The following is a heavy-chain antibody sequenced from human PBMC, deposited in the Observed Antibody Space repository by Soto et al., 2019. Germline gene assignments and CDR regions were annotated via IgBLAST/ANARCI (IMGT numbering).Heavy chain of an antibody. Sequence: QVQLVQSGAEVKKPGGSVKVSCKASGYTFTSYDINWVRQATGQGLEWMGWMNPNSGNTGYAQKFQGRVTMTRNTSISTAYMELSSLRSEDTAVYYCARSVEWLASFDYWGQGTLVTVSS. D-gene: IGHD6-19*01. CDR3: ARSVEWLASFDY. V-gene: IGHV1-8*01. J-gene: IGHJ4*02. CDR2: MNPNSGNT. CDR1: GYTFTSYD.